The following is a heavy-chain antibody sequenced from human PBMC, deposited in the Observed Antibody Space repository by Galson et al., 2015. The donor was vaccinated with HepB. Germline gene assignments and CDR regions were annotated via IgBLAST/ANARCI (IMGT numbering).Heavy chain of an antibody. D-gene: IGHD4-17*01. CDR1: GFTFSDYY. J-gene: IGHJ4*02. V-gene: IGHV3-11*06. Sequence: SLRLSCAAPGFTFSDYYMSWIRRAPGKGLEWISYISSSAINTNYADYVKGRFTISRDNAKNTLYLQMNSLRAEDTAVYYCARVADVDYGDHSHFYHWGQGTLVTFSS. CDR3: ARVADVDYGDHSHFYH. CDR2: ISSSAINT.